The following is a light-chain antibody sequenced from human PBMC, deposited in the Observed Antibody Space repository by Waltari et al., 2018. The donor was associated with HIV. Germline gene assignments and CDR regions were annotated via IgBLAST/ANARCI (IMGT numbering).Light chain of an antibody. J-gene: IGLJ3*02. CDR1: SCSFSPIYS. V-gene: IGLV8-61*01. CDR2: STN. Sequence: QTVVTPEPSFSVSPGGTVTLTCGFSSCSFSPIYSPSWYQHTPGHAPRTLIYSTNTRSSGVPDRLSGSILGNKAALTITAAQADDESDYYCVLYMGSGISVFGGGTKLTVL. CDR3: VLYMGSGISV.